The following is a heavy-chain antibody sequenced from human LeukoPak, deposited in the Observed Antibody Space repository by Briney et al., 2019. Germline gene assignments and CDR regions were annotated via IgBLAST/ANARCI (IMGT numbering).Heavy chain of an antibody. J-gene: IGHJ4*02. Sequence: ASVKVSCKASGYTFTGYYMHWVRQAPGQGLEWMGWINPNSGGTNYAQKFQGRVTMTRDTSISTAYMELSRLRSDDTAVYYCARDRSELKYTAMERGHFDYWGQGTLVTVSS. CDR2: INPNSGGT. D-gene: IGHD5-18*01. CDR3: ARDRSELKYTAMERGHFDY. V-gene: IGHV1-2*02. CDR1: GYTFTGYY.